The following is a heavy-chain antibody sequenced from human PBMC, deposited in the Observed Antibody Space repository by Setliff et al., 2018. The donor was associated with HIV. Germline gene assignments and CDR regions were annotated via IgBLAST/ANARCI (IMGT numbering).Heavy chain of an antibody. J-gene: IGHJ6*03. Sequence: SETLSLTCTVSGGFVSRSSYYWSWIRQPAGKGLEWIGRIYTSGSAKYNPSLKSRVTMSVDTSKNQFSLKLSSVTAADTAVYYCARGLVGAATSYYYYYMDVWGKGTTVTVSS. CDR1: GGFVSRSSYY. CDR3: ARGLVGAATSYYYYYMDV. V-gene: IGHV4-61*02. CDR2: IYTSGSA. D-gene: IGHD1-26*01.